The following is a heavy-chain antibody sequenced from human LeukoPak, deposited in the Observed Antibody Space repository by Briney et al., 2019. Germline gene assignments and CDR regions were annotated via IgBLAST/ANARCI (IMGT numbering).Heavy chain of an antibody. Sequence: GSSVKVSCKASGYTFTSRYLHWVRQAPGQGLEWMGWINPNSGGTNYAQKFQGRVTMTRDTSISTAYMELSRLRSDDTAVYYCARWPSKTPSKVFDYWGQGTLVTVSS. CDR2: INPNSGGT. J-gene: IGHJ4*02. CDR1: GYTFTSRY. CDR3: ARWPSKTPSKVFDY. V-gene: IGHV1-2*02.